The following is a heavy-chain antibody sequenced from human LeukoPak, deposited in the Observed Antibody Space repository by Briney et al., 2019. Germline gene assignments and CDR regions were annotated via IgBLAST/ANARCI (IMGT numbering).Heavy chain of an antibody. Sequence: PSETLSLTCTVSGGSISSGDYYWSWIRQPPGKGLEWIGYIYYSGSTYYNPSLKSRVTISVDTSKNQSSLKLSSVTAADTAVYYCARDRGHTVTTQESNWFDPWGQGTLVTVSS. CDR2: IYYSGST. CDR3: ARDRGHTVTTQESNWFDP. CDR1: GGSISSGDYY. D-gene: IGHD4-17*01. J-gene: IGHJ5*02. V-gene: IGHV4-30-4*01.